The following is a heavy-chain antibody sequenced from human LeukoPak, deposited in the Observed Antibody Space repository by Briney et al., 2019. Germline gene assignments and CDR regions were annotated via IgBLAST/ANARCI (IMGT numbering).Heavy chain of an antibody. V-gene: IGHV1-18*01. Sequence: AAVKVSCQACGYTFTSYGISWVRQAPAQGLEWMGWISAYYGNTNYAQKLQGRVTMTTDTSTSTAYMEPKSLRSDDTAVYYCQLRYYYDSSGYFYKEHWGQGTLVTVSS. CDR2: ISAYYGNT. J-gene: IGHJ1*01. CDR3: QLRYYYDSSGYFYKEH. CDR1: GYTFTSYG. D-gene: IGHD3-22*01.